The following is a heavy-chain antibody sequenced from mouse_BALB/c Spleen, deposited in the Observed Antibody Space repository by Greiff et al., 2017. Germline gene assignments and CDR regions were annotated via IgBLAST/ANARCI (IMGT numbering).Heavy chain of an antibody. CDR1: GYAFTSYN. V-gene: IGHV1S135*01. CDR3: SRYNYGGYYAMDY. Sequence: VQLKQSGPELVKPGASVKVSCKASGYAFTSYNMYWVKQSHGKSLEWIGYIDPYNGGTSYNQKFKGKATLTVDKSSSTAYMHLNSLTSEDSAVYDCSRYNYGGYYAMDYWGQGTSVTVSS. J-gene: IGHJ4*01. D-gene: IGHD2-12*01. CDR2: IDPYNGGT.